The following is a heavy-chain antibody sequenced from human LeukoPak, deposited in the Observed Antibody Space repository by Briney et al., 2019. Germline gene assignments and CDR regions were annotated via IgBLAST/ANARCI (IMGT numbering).Heavy chain of an antibody. J-gene: IGHJ6*03. Sequence: ASVKVSCKASGYTFTSYDINWVRQATGQGLEWMGWMNPNSGNTGYAQKFQGRVTITRNTSISTAYMELSSLRSEDTAVYYCARGYSLYYYYYMDVWGKGTTVTVSS. V-gene: IGHV1-8*01. CDR3: ARGYSLYYYYYMDV. CDR2: MNPNSGNT. CDR1: GYTFTSYD. D-gene: IGHD4-11*01.